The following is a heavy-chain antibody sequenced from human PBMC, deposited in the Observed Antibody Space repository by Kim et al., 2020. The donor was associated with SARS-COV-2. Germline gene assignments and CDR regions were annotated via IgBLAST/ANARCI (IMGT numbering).Heavy chain of an antibody. CDR2: INHSGST. CDR1: GGSFSGYY. CDR3: ARGENTIFGYYYMDV. Sequence: SETLSLTCAVYGGSFSGYYWSWIRQPPGKGLEWIGEINHSGSTNYNPSLKSRVTISVDTSKNQFSLKLSSVTAADTAVYYCARGENTIFGYYYMDVWGKGTTVTVSS. J-gene: IGHJ6*03. D-gene: IGHD3-10*02. V-gene: IGHV4-34*01.